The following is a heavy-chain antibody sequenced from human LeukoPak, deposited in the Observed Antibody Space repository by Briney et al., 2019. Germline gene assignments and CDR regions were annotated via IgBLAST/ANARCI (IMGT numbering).Heavy chain of an antibody. CDR2: IRYDGSNK. V-gene: IGHV3-30*02. J-gene: IGHJ4*02. Sequence: PGGSLRLSCAASGFTFSSYGMHWVRQAPGKGLEWVAFIRYDGSNKYYADSVKGRFTISRDNSKNTLYLQMNSLRAEDTAVYYCAKEVQQLIRLYYFDYWGQGTLVTVSS. CDR3: AKEVQQLIRLYYFDY. D-gene: IGHD6-13*01. CDR1: GFTFSSYG.